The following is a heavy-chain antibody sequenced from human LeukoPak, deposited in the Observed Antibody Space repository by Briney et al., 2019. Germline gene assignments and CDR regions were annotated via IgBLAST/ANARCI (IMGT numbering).Heavy chain of an antibody. CDR3: ARDDSTATTFDY. CDR2: ITQTGGTI. CDR1: GFTFNIFR. J-gene: IGHJ4*02. V-gene: IGHV3-48*04. D-gene: IGHD4-11*01. Sequence: PGGSLRLSCAASGFTFNIFRMSWVRQTPGKGLEWLSYITQTGGTIYYADSVKGRFTISRDNAKNSLYLQIYSLRAEDTAIYYCARDDSTATTFDYWGQGTLVTVSS.